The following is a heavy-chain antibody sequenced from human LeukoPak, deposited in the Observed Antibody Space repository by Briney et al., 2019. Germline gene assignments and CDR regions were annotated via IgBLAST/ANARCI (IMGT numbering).Heavy chain of an antibody. Sequence: PGGSLRLSCVASGFTFGKYWMSWVRQAPRKGLEWVANIKLDGSEKNYVDSVKGRFTISRDNTKNSPYLQMNSLRAEDTAVFYCARDQYDTWSRRGNFDSWGQGTLVIVSS. D-gene: IGHD3-3*01. V-gene: IGHV3-7*03. J-gene: IGHJ4*02. CDR3: ARDQYDTWSRRGNFDS. CDR1: GFTFGKYW. CDR2: IKLDGSEK.